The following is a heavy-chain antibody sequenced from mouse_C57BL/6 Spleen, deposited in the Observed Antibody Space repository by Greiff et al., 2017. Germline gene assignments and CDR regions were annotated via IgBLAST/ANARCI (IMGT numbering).Heavy chain of an antibody. D-gene: IGHD1-1*01. V-gene: IGHV1-64*01. Sequence: VQLQQPGAELVKPGASVKLSCKASGYTFTSYWMHWVKQRPGQGLEWIGMIHPNSGSTNYNEKFKSKATLTVDKSSSTAYMQLSSLTSEDSAVYYCARGPYYYGSSYYCDYWGQGTTLTVSS. CDR3: ARGPYYYGSSYYCDY. CDR1: GYTFTSYW. CDR2: IHPNSGST. J-gene: IGHJ2*01.